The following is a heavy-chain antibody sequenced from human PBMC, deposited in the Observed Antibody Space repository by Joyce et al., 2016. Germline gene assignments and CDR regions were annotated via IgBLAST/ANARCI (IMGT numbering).Heavy chain of an antibody. CDR3: ARDRFGTSSPRNYFGMDV. V-gene: IGHV3-74*01. Sequence: EVKLMESGGGLVQPGGSLRLSCTASGFTFSIDWMNWVRQPPGKGPVWVTRIDDDGTTTTYADSVKGRFTSSRDNDKNTVYLQLSSLRADDTAVYYCARDRFGTSSPRNYFGMDVWGQGITVTVS. J-gene: IGHJ6*02. D-gene: IGHD3-3*01. CDR1: GFTFSIDW. CDR2: IDDDGTTT.